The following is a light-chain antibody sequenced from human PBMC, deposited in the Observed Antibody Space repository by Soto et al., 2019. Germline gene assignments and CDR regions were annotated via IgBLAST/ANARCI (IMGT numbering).Light chain of an antibody. CDR2: DAS. J-gene: IGKJ5*01. V-gene: IGKV3-20*01. Sequence: EIVFTQSPSTLSLSPGERAPLSCRAIQSVSSSYLAWYQQKPGQAPRLLIYDASNRATGIPARFSGSGSGTDFTLTISSLQSEDFAVYYCQQYNNWPPITFGQGTRLEIK. CDR1: QSVSSSY. CDR3: QQYNNWPPIT.